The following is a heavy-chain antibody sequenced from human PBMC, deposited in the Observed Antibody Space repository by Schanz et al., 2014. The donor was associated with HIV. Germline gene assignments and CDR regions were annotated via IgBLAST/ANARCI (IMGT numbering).Heavy chain of an antibody. V-gene: IGHV3-23*01. Sequence: EVQLLESGGGLEQPGGSLRLSCAASGFTFNNYAMTWVRQAPGKGLAWVSSISESGGRAYYADSVNGRFTISRDNSKNTLYLQMTTLRTEDTAVYYCAKPEYDSRGNSQSHFDSWGQGTLVTVSS. D-gene: IGHD3-22*01. CDR1: GFTFNNYA. CDR2: ISESGGRA. J-gene: IGHJ4*02. CDR3: AKPEYDSRGNSQSHFDS.